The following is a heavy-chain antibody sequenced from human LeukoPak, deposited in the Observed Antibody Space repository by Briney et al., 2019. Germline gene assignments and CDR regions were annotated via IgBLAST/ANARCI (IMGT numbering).Heavy chain of an antibody. V-gene: IGHV1-18*01. D-gene: IGHD1-26*01. CDR1: GYTFTSYG. CDR2: ISAYNGNT. CDR3: ARGKYIVGATYYGY. Sequence: ASVKVSCKASGYTFTSYGISWVRQAPGQGLEWMGWISAYNGNTNYAQKLQGRVTMTTDTSTSTAYMELRSLRSDDTAVYYCARGKYIVGATYYGYWGQGTLVTVSS. J-gene: IGHJ4*02.